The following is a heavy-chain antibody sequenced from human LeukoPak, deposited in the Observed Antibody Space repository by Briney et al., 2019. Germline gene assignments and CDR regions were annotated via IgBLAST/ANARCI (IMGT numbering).Heavy chain of an antibody. Sequence: GGSLRLSCAASGSTFEDYAMHWVRQAPGQGLEWVSFISGDGGTTYYAGSVKERFTTSRNNSYTALYLQMNSLRTEDTALKYWAKDQGASGWGAFGYWGQGTMVTVSS. CDR3: AKDQGASGWGAFGY. J-gene: IGHJ4*02. V-gene: IGHV3-43*02. CDR1: GSTFEDYA. D-gene: IGHD6-19*01. CDR2: ISGDGGTT.